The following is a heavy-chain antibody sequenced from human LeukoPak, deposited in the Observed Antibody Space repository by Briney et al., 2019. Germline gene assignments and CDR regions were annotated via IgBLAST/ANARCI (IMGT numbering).Heavy chain of an antibody. J-gene: IGHJ4*02. CDR3: ARDPARPNYFDY. V-gene: IGHV1-46*01. D-gene: IGHD6-6*01. CDR1: GYTFTSYY. CDR2: INPSGGST. Sequence: ASVKVSCKASGYTFTSYYVHWVRQAPGQGLEWMGIINPSGGSTNYAQKFQGRVSMTRDTSTSTVYMELGSLRSEDTAVYYCARDPARPNYFDYWGQGTLVTVSS.